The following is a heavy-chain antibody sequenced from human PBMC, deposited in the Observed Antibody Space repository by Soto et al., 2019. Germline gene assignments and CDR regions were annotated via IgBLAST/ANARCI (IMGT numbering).Heavy chain of an antibody. CDR3: ARRYGSAIDY. Sequence: ASETLSLTCAVYGGSFSGYYWNWIRQPPGKGLEWIGEINHSGSTNYNPSLKSRVTISLDTSKNQFSLKLSSVTAADTAVYYYARRYGSAIDYWGQGTLVTVSS. V-gene: IGHV4-34*01. J-gene: IGHJ4*02. CDR1: GGSFSGYY. CDR2: INHSGST. D-gene: IGHD1-26*01.